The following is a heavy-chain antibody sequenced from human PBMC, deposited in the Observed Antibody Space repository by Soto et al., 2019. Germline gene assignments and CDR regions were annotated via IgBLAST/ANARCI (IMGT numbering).Heavy chain of an antibody. D-gene: IGHD2-15*01. J-gene: IGHJ4*02. CDR2: INHSGST. CDR3: ARKPGYFIGGRCWRYYFDY. V-gene: IGHV4-34*01. Sequence: SETLSLTCAVYGGSFSGYYWSWIRQPPGKGLEWIGEINHSGSTNYNPSLKSRVTISVDTSKNQFSLKLSSVTAADTAVYYCARKPGYFIGGRCWRYYFDYWCQGILVSVS. CDR1: GGSFSGYY.